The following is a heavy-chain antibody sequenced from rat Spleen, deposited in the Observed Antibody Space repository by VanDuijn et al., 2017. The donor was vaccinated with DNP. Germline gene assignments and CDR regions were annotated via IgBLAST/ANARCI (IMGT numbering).Heavy chain of an antibody. CDR1: GFTFSDHY. CDR3: ARQELGARAMDA. D-gene: IGHD5-1*01. Sequence: EVQLVESGGGLVQPGGSLKLSCAGSGFTFSDHYMAWVRQAPAKGLEWVAYVSHDGKNIYYGDSVAGRFTISRDNAKRTLYLQMNSLKSEDTATYYCARQELGARAMDAWGQGTSVTVSS. J-gene: IGHJ4*01. CDR2: VSHDGKNI. V-gene: IGHV5-22*01.